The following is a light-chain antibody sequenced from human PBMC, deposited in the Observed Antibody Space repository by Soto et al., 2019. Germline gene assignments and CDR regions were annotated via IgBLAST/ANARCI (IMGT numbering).Light chain of an antibody. CDR1: NIGSKS. CDR2: DDS. J-gene: IGLJ1*01. Sequence: SYELTRPPSVSVAPGQTARITCGGNNIGSKSVHWYQQKPGQAPVLVVYDDSDGPSGIPERFSGSNSGSTATLTISRVEAGEEADYYCQVWDSSIDHYVFGTGTKVTVL. V-gene: IGLV3-21*02. CDR3: QVWDSSIDHYV.